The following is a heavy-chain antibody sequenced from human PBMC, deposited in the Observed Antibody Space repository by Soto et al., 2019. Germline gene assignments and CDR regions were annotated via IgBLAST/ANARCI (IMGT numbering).Heavy chain of an antibody. CDR2: IYYSGST. CDR3: ARLSYYYGMDV. J-gene: IGHJ6*02. V-gene: IGHV4-39*01. CDR1: GGSISSSSYY. Sequence: PSETLSLTCTVSGGSISSSSYYWGRVPQPPGKGLEWIGSIYYSGSTYYNSSLKSRFTISVDTTKTQFSLKISPVTAADTAVYYCARLSYYYGMDVWGQGTTVTVSS.